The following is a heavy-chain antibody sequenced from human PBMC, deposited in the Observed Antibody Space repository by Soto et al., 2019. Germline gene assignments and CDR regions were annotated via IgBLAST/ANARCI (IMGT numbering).Heavy chain of an antibody. Sequence: GGSLRLSCTASGFTFGDYAMSWFRQAPGKGLEWVGFIRSKAYSGTTEYAASVKGRFTISRDDSKSIAYLQMNSLKTEDTAVYYCTRDTANYDILTGSPFDYWGQGTLVTVSS. CDR3: TRDTANYDILTGSPFDY. D-gene: IGHD3-9*01. CDR1: GFTFGDYA. J-gene: IGHJ4*02. CDR2: IRSKAYSGTT. V-gene: IGHV3-49*03.